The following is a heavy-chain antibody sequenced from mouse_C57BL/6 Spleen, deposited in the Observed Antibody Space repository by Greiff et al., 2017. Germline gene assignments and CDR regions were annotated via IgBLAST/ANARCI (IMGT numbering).Heavy chain of an antibody. Sequence: VQLQESGPELVKPGASVKISCTASGYAFSSSWMNWVKQRPGKGLEWIGRIYPGDGGTNYKGKFKGKATLTADKSSSTAYMQLSSLTSEDSAVYFCTVDTVAFDYGGQGTTLTVSS. J-gene: IGHJ2*01. CDR3: TVDTVAFDY. V-gene: IGHV1-82*01. D-gene: IGHD1-1*01. CDR2: IYPGDGGT. CDR1: GYAFSSSW.